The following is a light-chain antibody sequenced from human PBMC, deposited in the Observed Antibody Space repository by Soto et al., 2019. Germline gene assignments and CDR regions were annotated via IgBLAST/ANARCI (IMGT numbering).Light chain of an antibody. CDR2: EVS. Sequence: DVVLTQSPLSLPVTLGQPASISCRSRQSLVFSDGNTYLNWFQQRPGQSPRRLIYEVSKRDSGVPDRFSGSGSGTDFTLKISRVEAEDVGLYYCMQAAHWPWTFGQGTKVEIK. V-gene: IGKV2-30*01. CDR1: QSLVFSDGNTY. J-gene: IGKJ1*01. CDR3: MQAAHWPWT.